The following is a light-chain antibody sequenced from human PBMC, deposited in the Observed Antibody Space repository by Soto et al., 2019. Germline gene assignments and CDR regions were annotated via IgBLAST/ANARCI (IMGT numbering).Light chain of an antibody. CDR2: DVR. CDR3: KSYDNSLTGSNV. J-gene: IGLJ1*01. V-gene: IGLV2-14*01. CDR1: SRDVGGYNY. Sequence: QSVLTQPASVSGSPGQSITISCTGTSRDVGGYNYVSWYQQHPGKAPKLIIYDVRNRPSEVSDRFSGSKSGDTASLIITGLKAEDEADYYCKSYDNSLTGSNVFGTGKKGNVL.